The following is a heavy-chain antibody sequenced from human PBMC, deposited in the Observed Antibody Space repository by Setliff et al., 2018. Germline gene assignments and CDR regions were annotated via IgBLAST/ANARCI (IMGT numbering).Heavy chain of an antibody. CDR2: IYTAGRT. CDR1: GFTVTSNY. CDR3: ARAANTFYRAFVAFDV. Sequence: GGSLRLSCTASGFTVTSNYMSWVRQAAGKGLDWVSLIYTAGRTYYADSVKGRFTISRDISKNTLYLQMNSLRADDTAVYYCARAANTFYRAFVAFDVLGRGTRVTVSS. J-gene: IGHJ3*01. D-gene: IGHD3-3*02. V-gene: IGHV3-53*01.